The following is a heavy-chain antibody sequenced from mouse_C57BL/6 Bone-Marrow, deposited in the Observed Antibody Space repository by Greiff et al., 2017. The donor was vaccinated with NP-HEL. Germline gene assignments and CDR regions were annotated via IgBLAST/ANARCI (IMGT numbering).Heavy chain of an antibody. J-gene: IGHJ2*01. CDR2: IDPEDGDT. CDR3: TTGSPTAHYFDY. Sequence: VQLQHSGAELVRPGASVKLSCTASGFNIKDYYMHWVKQRPEQGLEWIGRIDPEDGDTEYAPKFQGKATMTADTSSNTAYLQLSSLTSEDTAVYYCTTGSPTAHYFDYWGQGTTLTVSS. V-gene: IGHV14-1*01. CDR1: GFNIKDYY. D-gene: IGHD1-2*01.